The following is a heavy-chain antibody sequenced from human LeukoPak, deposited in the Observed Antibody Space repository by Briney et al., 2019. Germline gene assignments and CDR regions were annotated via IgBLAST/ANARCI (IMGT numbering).Heavy chain of an antibody. CDR1: GGSISSYY. J-gene: IGHJ3*02. D-gene: IGHD3-3*01. V-gene: IGHV4-59*01. CDR2: IYYTGST. Sequence: PSETLSLTCTVSGGSISSYYWSWIRQPPGKGLEWIGYIYYTGSTNYNPSLKSRVTISVDTSKNQFSLKLSSVTAADTAVYYCARVHDYDFWSGYSTRDRDAFDIWGQGTMVTVSS. CDR3: ARVHDYDFWSGYSTRDRDAFDI.